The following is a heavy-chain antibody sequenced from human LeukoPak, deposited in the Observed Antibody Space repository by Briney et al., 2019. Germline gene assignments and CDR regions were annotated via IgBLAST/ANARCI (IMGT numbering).Heavy chain of an antibody. CDR1: GFTFSSYG. CDR2: IRYDGSNK. J-gene: IGHJ4*02. CDR3: AKDPRPHYDFWSGYFDY. D-gene: IGHD3-3*01. Sequence: GASLRLSCAASGFTFSSYGMHWVRQAPGKGLEWVAFIRYDGSNKYYADSVKGRFTISRDNSKNTLYLQMNSLGAEDTAVYYCAKDPRPHYDFWSGYFDYWGQGTLVTVSS. V-gene: IGHV3-30*02.